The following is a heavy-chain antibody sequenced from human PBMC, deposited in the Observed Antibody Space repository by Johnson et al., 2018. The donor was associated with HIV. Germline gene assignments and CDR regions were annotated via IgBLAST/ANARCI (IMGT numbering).Heavy chain of an antibody. CDR3: ASKGSGWALDV. CDR2: IYSGGST. CDR1: GFTVSSNY. D-gene: IGHD6-19*01. J-gene: IGHJ3*01. V-gene: IGHV3-53*01. Sequence: VQLVESGGGLIQPGGSLRLSCAASGFTVSSNYMNWVRQAPGRGLEWVSVIYSGGSTYYADSVKGRFTISKDHSKNTLYLQMNSLRAEDTAIYYCASKGSGWALDVWGQGTMVTVSS.